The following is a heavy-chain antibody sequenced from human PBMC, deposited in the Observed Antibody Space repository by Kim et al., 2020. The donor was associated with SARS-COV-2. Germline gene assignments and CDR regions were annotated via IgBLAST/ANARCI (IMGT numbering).Heavy chain of an antibody. CDR3: ARGSGGSNWFDP. Sequence: YYADSWKGRFTISRDNAKNSLYLQMNSLRAEDTAVYYCARGSGGSNWFDPWGQGTLVTVSS. J-gene: IGHJ5*02. D-gene: IGHD2-15*01. V-gene: IGHV3-48*04.